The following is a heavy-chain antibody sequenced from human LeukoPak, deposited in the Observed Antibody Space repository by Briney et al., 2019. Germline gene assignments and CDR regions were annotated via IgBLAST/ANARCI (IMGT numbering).Heavy chain of an antibody. D-gene: IGHD4-17*01. CDR2: VDPEDGET. Sequence: ASVKVSCKVSGYTFTDYYMHWVQQAPGKGLEWMGLVDPEDGETIYAEKFQGRVTITAETSTDTAYMELSSLRSEDTAVYYCASLTTVTPYYFDYWGQGTLVTVSS. CDR3: ASLTTVTPYYFDY. V-gene: IGHV1-69-2*01. CDR1: GYTFTDYY. J-gene: IGHJ4*02.